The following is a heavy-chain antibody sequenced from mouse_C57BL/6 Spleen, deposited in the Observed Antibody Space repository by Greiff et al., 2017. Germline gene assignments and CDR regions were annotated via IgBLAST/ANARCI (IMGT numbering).Heavy chain of an antibody. J-gene: IGHJ4*01. CDR2: IYPGDGDT. Sequence: VQLQESGPELVKPGASVKISCKASGYAFSSSWMNWVKQRPGKGLEWIGRIYPGDGDTNYNGKFKGKATLTADKSSSTAYMQLSSLTSEDSAVYFCARYYYAMDYWGQGTSGTVSS. CDR3: ARYYYAMDY. V-gene: IGHV1-82*01. CDR1: GYAFSSSW.